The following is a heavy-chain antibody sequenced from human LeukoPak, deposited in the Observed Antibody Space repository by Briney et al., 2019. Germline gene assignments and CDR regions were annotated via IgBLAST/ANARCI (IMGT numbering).Heavy chain of an antibody. V-gene: IGHV3-11*01. CDR1: GFTFNDYY. CDR3: ARDRYAMDV. Sequence: GGSLRLSCAASGFTFNDYYMSWIRQAPGKGLEWISYTSSSGITIYYADSVKGRFTMSRDNAKNSLYLQMNSLRAEDTAVYYCARDRYAMDVWGQGTTVTVSS. J-gene: IGHJ6*02. CDR2: TSSSGITI.